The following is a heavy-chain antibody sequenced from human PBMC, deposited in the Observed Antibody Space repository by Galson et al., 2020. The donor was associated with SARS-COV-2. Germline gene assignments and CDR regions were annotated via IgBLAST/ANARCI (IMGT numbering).Heavy chain of an antibody. V-gene: IGHV4-38-2*02. CDR3: ATYSVVVVAPTPLRADY. CDR1: GYSISSGYF. D-gene: IGHD2-15*01. J-gene: IGHJ4*02. CDR2: NYHSGST. Sequence: SETLSLTCTVSGYSISSGYFWGWIRQPPGKGLEWMGRNYHSGSTYYNPSLKSRVTISEDTSKNQFSLKLSSVTAADTAVYYCATYSVVVVAPTPLRADYWGQGTLVTVSS.